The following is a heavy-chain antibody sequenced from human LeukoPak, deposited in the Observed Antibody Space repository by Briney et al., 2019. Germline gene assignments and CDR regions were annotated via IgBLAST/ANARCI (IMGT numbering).Heavy chain of an antibody. D-gene: IGHD3-10*01. CDR2: INAGNGNT. CDR3: AKSITTWFGELSPVLDY. Sequence: ASVKVSCKASGYTFTSYAMHWVRQAPGQRLEWMGWINAGNGNTKYSQEFQGRVTITRDTSTSTAYMELRSLRSDDTAVYYCAKSITTWFGELSPVLDYWGQGTLVTVSS. CDR1: GYTFTSYA. J-gene: IGHJ4*02. V-gene: IGHV1-3*01.